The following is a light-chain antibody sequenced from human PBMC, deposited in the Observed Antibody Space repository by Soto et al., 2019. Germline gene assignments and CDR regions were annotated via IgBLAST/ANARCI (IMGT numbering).Light chain of an antibody. Sequence: DIQMTQSPSTLSASVGDRVTITCRASQSISSWLAWYQRKPGKAPKLLIYDASSLESGVPSRFSGSGSGTEFTLTISSLQHDDFATYYCQQYNTYSRMFGQGTKVDIK. J-gene: IGKJ1*01. CDR1: QSISSW. V-gene: IGKV1-5*01. CDR3: QQYNTYSRM. CDR2: DAS.